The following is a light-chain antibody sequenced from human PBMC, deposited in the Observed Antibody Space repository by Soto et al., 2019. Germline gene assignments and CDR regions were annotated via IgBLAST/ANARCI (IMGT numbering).Light chain of an antibody. CDR3: QQYYTTPLT. CDR1: QSVLYSSNHQNY. CDR2: WAS. V-gene: IGKV4-1*01. J-gene: IGKJ4*01. Sequence: DIVMTQSPDSLAVSLGERDTINCKSSQSVLYSSNHQNYLAWYQQKPGQPPQLLIYWASTRESGVPDRFSGSGSGTDFALTSSSLQAEDVAVYYCQQYYTTPLTFGGGTKVEIK.